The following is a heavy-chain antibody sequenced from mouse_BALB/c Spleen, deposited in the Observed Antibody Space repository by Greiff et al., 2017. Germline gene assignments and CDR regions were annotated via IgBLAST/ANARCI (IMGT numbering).Heavy chain of an antibody. CDR3: ARHDGYYEGYFDV. CDR2: IDPANGNT. D-gene: IGHD2-3*01. Sequence: VQLKQSGAELVKPGASVKLSCTASGFNIKDTYMHWVKQRPEQGLEWIGRIDPANGNTKYDPKFQGKATITADTSSNTAYLQLSSLTSEDTAVYYCARHDGYYEGYFDVWGAGTTVTVSS. J-gene: IGHJ1*01. CDR1: GFNIKDTY. V-gene: IGHV14-3*02.